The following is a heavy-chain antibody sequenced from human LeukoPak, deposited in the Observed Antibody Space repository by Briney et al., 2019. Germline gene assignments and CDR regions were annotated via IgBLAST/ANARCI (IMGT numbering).Heavy chain of an antibody. V-gene: IGHV4-4*07. Sequence: SETLSLTCTVSGVSISSYYWSWIRQPAGKGLEWIGRIYPIGSTKYNPSLKSRVTISVDNSKNQFSLKLSSVTAADTAVYYCARGRGSGSSLNWFDPWGQGTLVTVSP. CDR3: ARGRGSGSSLNWFDP. D-gene: IGHD3-10*01. CDR1: GVSISSYY. CDR2: IYPIGST. J-gene: IGHJ5*02.